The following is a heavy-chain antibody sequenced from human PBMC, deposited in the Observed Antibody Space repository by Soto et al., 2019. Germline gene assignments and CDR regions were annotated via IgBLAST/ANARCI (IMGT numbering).Heavy chain of an antibody. D-gene: IGHD6-13*01. CDR3: VRRAAVVGLDY. J-gene: IGHJ4*02. CDR1: GFTFSDYW. Sequence: EVHMVESGGGLVQPGGSLRLSCTASGFTFSDYWMTWVRQAPGKGLEWVASIKKDGSEQSFVDSVKGRFTISRDNAKNSLSLHMSSRRDEDTAVYYCVRRAAVVGLDYWGQGTLVTVSS. CDR2: IKKDGSEQ. V-gene: IGHV3-7*01.